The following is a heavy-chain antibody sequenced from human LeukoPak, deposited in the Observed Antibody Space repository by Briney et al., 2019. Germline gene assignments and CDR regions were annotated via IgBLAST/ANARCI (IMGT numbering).Heavy chain of an antibody. D-gene: IGHD3-22*01. CDR3: ARDPYYYDSSGYYYFDY. CDR2: INPSGGST. CDR1: GYTFTSYY. Sequence: GASVKVSCKASGYTFTSYYMHWVRQAPGQGLEWMGIINPSGGSTSYAQKFQGRVTMTRDTSTSTVYMELSSLRSEDTAVYYCARDPYYYDSSGYYYFDYWGQGTLVTVSS. V-gene: IGHV1-46*01. J-gene: IGHJ4*02.